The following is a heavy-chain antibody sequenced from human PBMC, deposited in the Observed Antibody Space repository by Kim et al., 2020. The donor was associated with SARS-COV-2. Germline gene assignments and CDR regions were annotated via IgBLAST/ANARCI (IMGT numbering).Heavy chain of an antibody. CDR1: GFTFSSYA. J-gene: IGHJ6*01. CDR3: ARVEGVYDILTGYYYYG. D-gene: IGHD3-9*01. V-gene: IGHV3-64*01. Sequence: GGSLRLSCAASGFTFSSYAMHWVRQAPGKGLEYVSAISSNGGSTYYANSVKGRFTISRDNSKNTLYLQMGSLRAEDMAVYYCARVEGVYDILTGYYYYG. CDR2: ISSNGGST.